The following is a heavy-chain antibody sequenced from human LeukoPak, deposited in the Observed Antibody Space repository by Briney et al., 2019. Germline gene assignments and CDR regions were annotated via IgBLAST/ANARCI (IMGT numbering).Heavy chain of an antibody. D-gene: IGHD2-15*01. V-gene: IGHV1-58*02. CDR1: GFTFTSST. CDR2: IVVGSGNT. J-gene: IGHJ4*02. Sequence: SVKVSCKASGFTFTSSTMQWVRQARGQRLEWIGWIVVGSGNTHYAQKFQERVTITRDMSTSTAYMELSSLRSEDTAVYYCARELYCSGGSCYQRESYYFDYWGQGTLVTVSS. CDR3: ARELYCSGGSCYQRESYYFDY.